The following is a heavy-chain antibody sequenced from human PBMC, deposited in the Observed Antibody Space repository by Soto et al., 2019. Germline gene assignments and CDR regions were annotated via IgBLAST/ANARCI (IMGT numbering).Heavy chain of an antibody. CDR1: GYTFTSYA. Sequence: QVQLVQSGAEVKKPGASVKASCKASGYTFTSYAMHWVRQDPGQSHEWMGWINPGNGNTKYSQKFQDRVTITRDTSASTAYMELSSLRSENTAVYYFARDMTTVTMYYFDYWGQGTLVTVSS. D-gene: IGHD4-17*01. CDR2: INPGNGNT. V-gene: IGHV1-3*01. CDR3: ARDMTTVTMYYFDY. J-gene: IGHJ4*02.